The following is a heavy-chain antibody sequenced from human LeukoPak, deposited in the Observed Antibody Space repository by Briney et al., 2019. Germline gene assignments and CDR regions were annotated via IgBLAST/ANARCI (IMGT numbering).Heavy chain of an antibody. CDR1: GFTFSSYA. Sequence: GGSLRLSCAASGFTFSSYAMKWVRQAPGKGLEWVSAISGSTTSTNYADSVKGRFTISRDNSKNTLYLQMNSLRDEDTAVYYCAKDGAAGAIDYYYYGMDIWGQGTTVTVSS. CDR2: ISGSTTST. CDR3: AKDGAAGAIDYYYYGMDI. V-gene: IGHV3-23*01. D-gene: IGHD6-13*01. J-gene: IGHJ6*02.